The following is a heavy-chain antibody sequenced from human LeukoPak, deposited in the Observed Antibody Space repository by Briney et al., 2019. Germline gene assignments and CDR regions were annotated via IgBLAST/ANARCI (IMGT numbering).Heavy chain of an antibody. Sequence: PGGSLRLSCAASGFTFSSYAMSWVRQAPGKGLEWVSAISGSGGSTYYADSVKGRFTISRDNSKNTLYLQMNSLRAEDTVVYYCAKAGYCSGGSCYPLGAFDIWGQGTMVTVSS. J-gene: IGHJ3*02. CDR1: GFTFSSYA. D-gene: IGHD2-15*01. CDR2: ISGSGGST. CDR3: AKAGYCSGGSCYPLGAFDI. V-gene: IGHV3-23*01.